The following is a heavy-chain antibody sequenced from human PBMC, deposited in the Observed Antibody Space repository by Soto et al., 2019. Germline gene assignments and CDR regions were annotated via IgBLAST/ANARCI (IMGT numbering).Heavy chain of an antibody. Sequence: SVKVSCKASGGTFSSYAISWVRQAPGQGLEWMGGIIPIFGTANYAQKFQGRVTITADESTSTAYMELSSLRSEDTAVYYCARVPVAGLGAYYYYGMDVWGQGTTVTVSS. CDR1: GGTFSSYA. D-gene: IGHD6-19*01. V-gene: IGHV1-69*13. CDR2: IIPIFGTA. J-gene: IGHJ6*02. CDR3: ARVPVAGLGAYYYYGMDV.